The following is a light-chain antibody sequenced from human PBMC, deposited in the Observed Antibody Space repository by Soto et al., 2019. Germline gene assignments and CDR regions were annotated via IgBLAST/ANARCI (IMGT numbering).Light chain of an antibody. CDR1: QSVRSSF. CDR3: QHYGGPTWA. J-gene: IGKJ1*01. CDR2: AAS. Sequence: VLTQSPGTLSFSPGERAALSCRASQSVRSSFLAWYQQKPGQAPRLLIYAASISATRIPDRFSGSGSETDFTLTINRLEPEDFAIYFCQHYGGPTWAFGQGTKVAIK. V-gene: IGKV3-20*01.